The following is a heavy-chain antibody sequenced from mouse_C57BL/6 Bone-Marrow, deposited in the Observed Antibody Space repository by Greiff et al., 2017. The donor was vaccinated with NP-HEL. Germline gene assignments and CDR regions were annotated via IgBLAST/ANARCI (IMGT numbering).Heavy chain of an antibody. CDR1: GYSFTGYY. V-gene: IGHV1-42*01. CDR3: ARGGITTVVATRYFDV. Sequence: EVQVVESGPELVKPGASVKISCKASGYSFTGYYMNWVKQSPEKSLEWIGEINPSTGGTTYNQKFKAKATLTVDKSSSTAYMQLKSLTSEDSAVYYCARGGITTVVATRYFDVWGTGTTVTVSS. J-gene: IGHJ1*03. CDR2: INPSTGGT. D-gene: IGHD1-1*01.